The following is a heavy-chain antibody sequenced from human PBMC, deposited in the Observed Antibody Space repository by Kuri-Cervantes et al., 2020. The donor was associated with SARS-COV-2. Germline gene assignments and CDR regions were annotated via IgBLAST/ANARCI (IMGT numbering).Heavy chain of an antibody. Sequence: GGSLRLSCAASGFTFDDYAMHWVRQAPGKGLEWVSGISWNSGSIGYADSVKGRFTISRDNAKNTLYLQMNSLRVEDTAVYFCARAPSGSPTDYWGQGTLVTVSS. J-gene: IGHJ4*02. CDR1: GFTFDDYA. V-gene: IGHV3-9*01. D-gene: IGHD1-26*01. CDR3: ARAPSGSPTDY. CDR2: ISWNSGSI.